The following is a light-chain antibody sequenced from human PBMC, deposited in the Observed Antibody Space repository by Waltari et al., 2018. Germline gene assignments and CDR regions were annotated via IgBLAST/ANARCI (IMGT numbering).Light chain of an antibody. CDR3: QAWDSGIVL. CDR1: KLGDKY. Sequence: SYELTQPPSVSVSPGQTASITCSGDKLGDKYTCWYQQKPGQSPVFVIYEHTKRPSGIPERFSGSKSGNTVTLTISGTQAMDEADYYCQAWDSGIVLFGGWTKLTVL. V-gene: IGLV3-1*01. CDR2: EHT. J-gene: IGLJ2*01.